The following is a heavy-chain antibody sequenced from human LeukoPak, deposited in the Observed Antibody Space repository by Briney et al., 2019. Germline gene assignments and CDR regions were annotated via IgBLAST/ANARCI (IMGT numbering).Heavy chain of an antibody. D-gene: IGHD6-13*01. J-gene: IGHJ6*02. CDR3: AKDMHSSSSGQGYYYYYGMDV. V-gene: IGHV3-9*01. CDR1: GFTFDDYA. CDR2: ISWNSGSI. Sequence: PGRSLRLSRAASGFTFDDYAMHWVRQAPGKGLEWVSGISWNSGSIGYADSVKGRFTISRDNAKNSLYLQMNSLRAGDTALYYCAKDMHSSSSGQGYYYYYGMDVWGQGTTVTVSS.